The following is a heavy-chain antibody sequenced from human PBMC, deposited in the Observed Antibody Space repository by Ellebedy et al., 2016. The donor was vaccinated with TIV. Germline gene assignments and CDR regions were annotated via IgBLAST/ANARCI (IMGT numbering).Heavy chain of an antibody. J-gene: IGHJ3*02. CDR1: GASISSSY. Sequence: MPSETLSLTCTVSGASISSSYWSRIRHPPGNGLEWIGYIYYSGSTNYNPSLKSRVTISVDTSKNQFSLKLSSVTAADTAVYYCARVVWQLPVSYAFDIWGQGTMVTVSS. CDR3: ARVVWQLPVSYAFDI. V-gene: IGHV4-59*01. CDR2: IYYSGST. D-gene: IGHD2-15*01.